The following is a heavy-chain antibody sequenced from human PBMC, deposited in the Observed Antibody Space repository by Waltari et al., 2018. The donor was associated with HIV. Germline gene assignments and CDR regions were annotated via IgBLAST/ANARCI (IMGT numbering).Heavy chain of an antibody. D-gene: IGHD5-18*01. J-gene: IGHJ4*02. V-gene: IGHV3-23*01. CDR3: VTSGYNFVEFGHRLDF. CDR2: ISRSASAT. Sequence: EVQLLESAGGLDRPGGSLSLSRIAFGFIFRIYAMTWVWQAPGNGLEWVSSISRSASATYYADSVKGRATISSDNSMDMLSLHIKSLRVDDTAVYHCVTSGYNFVEFGHRLDFWGRGILVTVS. CDR1: GFIFRIYA.